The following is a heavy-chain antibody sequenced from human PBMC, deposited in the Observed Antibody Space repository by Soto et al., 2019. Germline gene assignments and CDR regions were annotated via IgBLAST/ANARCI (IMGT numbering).Heavy chain of an antibody. J-gene: IGHJ2*01. V-gene: IGHV3-30-3*01. CDR1: GFTFSSYA. CDR2: ISYDGSNK. CDR3: ARYRRDYGDVWYFDL. D-gene: IGHD4-17*01. Sequence: QVQLVESGGGVVQPGRSLRLSCAASGFTFSSYAMHWVRQAPGKGLEWVAVISYDGSNKYYADSVKGRFTISRDNSKNTLYLQMNSLRAEDTAVYYCARYRRDYGDVWYFDLWGRGTLVTVSS.